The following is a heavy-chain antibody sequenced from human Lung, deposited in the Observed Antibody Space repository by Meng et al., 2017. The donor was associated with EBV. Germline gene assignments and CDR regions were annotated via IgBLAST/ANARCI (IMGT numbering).Heavy chain of an antibody. CDR3: ARLRLVWMFDY. CDR2: IYYSGST. J-gene: IGHJ4*02. Sequence: QVQLQALGPGLVKPSQTLSLTCTVSGGSVDSGAYYWSWIRQRPGKGLEWIGYIYYSGSTFYTPSLKSRATLSVDTSKNQFSLKLNSVTAADTAVYYCARLRLVWMFDYWGQGALVTVSS. CDR1: GGSVDSGAYY. D-gene: IGHD6-19*01. V-gene: IGHV4-31*03.